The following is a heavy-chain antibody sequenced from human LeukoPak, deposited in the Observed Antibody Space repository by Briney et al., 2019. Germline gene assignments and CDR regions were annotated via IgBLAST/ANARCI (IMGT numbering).Heavy chain of an antibody. J-gene: IGHJ4*02. D-gene: IGHD3-22*01. Sequence: SETLSLTCTVSGGSISSSSYYWGWIRQPPGKGLEWIGSIYYSGSTYYNPSLKSRVTISVDTSKNQFSLKLRSVTAADTALYYCARLHLYYDGRGYPIFNPIEYWGQGTQVTVSS. V-gene: IGHV4-39*07. CDR1: GGSISSSSYY. CDR3: ARLHLYYDGRGYPIFNPIEY. CDR2: IYYSGST.